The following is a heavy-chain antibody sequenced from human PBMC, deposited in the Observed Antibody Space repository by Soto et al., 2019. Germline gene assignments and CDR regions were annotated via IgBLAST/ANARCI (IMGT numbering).Heavy chain of an antibody. CDR1: GFTFSSYG. CDR2: ISYDGSNK. V-gene: IGHV3-30*19. CDR3: ARGGAVVVVAAAPDY. D-gene: IGHD2-15*01. Sequence: GGSLRLSCAASGFTFSSYGMHWVRQAPGKGLEWVAVISYDGSNKYYADSVKGRFTISRDNSKNTLYLQMNSLRAEDTAVYYCARGGAVVVVAAAPDYWGQGTLVTVSS. J-gene: IGHJ4*02.